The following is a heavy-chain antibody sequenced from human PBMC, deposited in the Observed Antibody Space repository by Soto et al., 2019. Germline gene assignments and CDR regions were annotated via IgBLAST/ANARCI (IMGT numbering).Heavy chain of an antibody. D-gene: IGHD4-17*01. CDR1: GFTFSSYA. Sequence: QVQLVQSGAEVQKPGASVKVSCKASGFTFSSYAMHWVRQAPGQRPEWMGWINAGNGNTKYSQKFQGRVTITRDTSASTAYMELSSLRSEDTAVYHCAWSYGDYYGMDVWGQGTTVTVSS. CDR2: INAGNGNT. CDR3: AWSYGDYYGMDV. J-gene: IGHJ6*02. V-gene: IGHV1-3*01.